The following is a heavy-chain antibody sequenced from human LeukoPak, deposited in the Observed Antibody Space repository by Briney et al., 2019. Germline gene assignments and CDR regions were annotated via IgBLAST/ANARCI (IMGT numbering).Heavy chain of an antibody. V-gene: IGHV4-59*12. CDR1: GGSISSYY. CDR2: VYYSGST. J-gene: IGHJ4*02. D-gene: IGHD3-22*01. Sequence: SETLSLTCTVSGGSISSYYWSWIRQPPGGGLEWIGYVYYSGSTDYNPSLKSRVTISVDTSKNKFSRKLSSVTAADTAVYYCARDHSDSSGYYFGDFDYWGQGTLVTVFS. CDR3: ARDHSDSSGYYFGDFDY.